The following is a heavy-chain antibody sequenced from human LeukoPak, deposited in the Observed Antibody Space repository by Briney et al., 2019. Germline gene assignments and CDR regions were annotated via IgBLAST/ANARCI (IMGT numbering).Heavy chain of an antibody. CDR1: GFTFSLHY. CDR3: ARHRYFYFDL. CDR2: IKEDGSDK. D-gene: IGHD1-1*01. V-gene: IGHV3-7*01. J-gene: IGHJ4*02. Sequence: PGGSLRLSCAASGFTFSLHYMGWVRQTPGKGLEWVANIKEDGSDKFYVDSVKGRFTIFRDNAKNSVYLQMNSLRAEDTAVYYCARHRYFYFDLWGQGTLVTVSS.